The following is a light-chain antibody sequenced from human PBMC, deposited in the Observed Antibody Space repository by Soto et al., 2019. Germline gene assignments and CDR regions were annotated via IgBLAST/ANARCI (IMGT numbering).Light chain of an antibody. V-gene: IGKV1-33*01. J-gene: IGKJ3*01. Sequence: DIQMTQSPSSLSASVGDRITITCQASQDIRTNLNWFQQKSGKAPKLLVYDASNMETGVTSRFSGSGSGTEFNFTIRSLQPEDIATYYCQQYDSFPFSFGRGTKVDI. CDR1: QDIRTN. CDR2: DAS. CDR3: QQYDSFPFS.